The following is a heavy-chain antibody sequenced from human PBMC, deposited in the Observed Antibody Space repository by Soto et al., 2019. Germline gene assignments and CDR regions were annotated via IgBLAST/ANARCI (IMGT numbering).Heavy chain of an antibody. CDR2: VCSSGCT. J-gene: IGHJ6*02. D-gene: IGHD4-17*01. CDR3: ARAPNGDLYGMDV. Sequence: QVQLQESGPGLVKPSQTLSLTCTVSGGSISSGGYYWSWIRQHPGRGLGGLGPVCSSGCTTYNPSLKSRVXXAXAXFKNQFSLKLSSVTAADTAVYYCARAPNGDLYGMDVWGQGTTVTVSS. V-gene: IGHV4-31*03. CDR1: GGSISSGGYY.